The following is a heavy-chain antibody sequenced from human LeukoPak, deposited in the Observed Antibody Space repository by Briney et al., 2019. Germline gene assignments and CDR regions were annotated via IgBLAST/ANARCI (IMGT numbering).Heavy chain of an antibody. CDR2: MNPNSGNT. CDR1: GYTFTSYD. J-gene: IGHJ4*02. V-gene: IGHV1-8*01. D-gene: IGHD3-9*01. Sequence: ASVKVSCKASGYTFTSYDINWVRQATGQGLEWMGWMNPNSGNTGYAQKFQGRVTMTRNTSISTAYMELSSLRSEDTAVYYCARGLRDILTGYQSGPPDYWGQGTLVTVSP. CDR3: ARGLRDILTGYQSGPPDY.